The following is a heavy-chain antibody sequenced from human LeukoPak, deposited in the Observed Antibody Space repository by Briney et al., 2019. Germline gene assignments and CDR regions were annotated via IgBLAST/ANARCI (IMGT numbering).Heavy chain of an antibody. D-gene: IGHD2-2*01. CDR3: ASGLVVVPAATSLGMDV. V-gene: IGHV4-34*01. Sequence: SETLSLTCAVYGGSFSGYYWSWIRQPPGKGLEWIGEINHSGSTNYNPSLKSRVTISVDTSKNQFSLKLSSVTAADTAVYYCASGLVVVPAATSLGMDVWGQGTTVTVS. CDR2: INHSGST. J-gene: IGHJ6*02. CDR1: GGSFSGYY.